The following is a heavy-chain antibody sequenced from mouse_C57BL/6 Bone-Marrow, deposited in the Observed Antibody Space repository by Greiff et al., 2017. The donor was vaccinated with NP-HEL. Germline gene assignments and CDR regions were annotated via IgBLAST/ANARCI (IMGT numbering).Heavy chain of an antibody. D-gene: IGHD1-1*01. CDR2: IYPGSGST. CDR3: ARGGLITTVG. J-gene: IGHJ2*01. CDR1: GYTFTSYW. V-gene: IGHV1-55*01. Sequence: QVQLQQPGAELVKPGASVKMSYKASGYTFTSYWITWVKQRPGQGLEWIGDIYPGSGSTNYNEKFKSKATLTVDTSSSTAYMQLSSLTSEDSAVYYCARGGLITTVGWGQGTTLTVSS.